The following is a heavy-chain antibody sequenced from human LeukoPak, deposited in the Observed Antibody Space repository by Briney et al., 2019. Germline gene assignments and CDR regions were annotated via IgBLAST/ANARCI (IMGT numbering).Heavy chain of an antibody. D-gene: IGHD1-1*01. CDR2: IYYSGST. CDR3: ARSWNDSFDY. V-gene: IGHV4-30-4*01. J-gene: IGHJ4*02. CDR1: GGSISSGDYY. Sequence: SETLSLTCTVSGGSISSGDYYWSWIRQPPGKGLEWIGYIYYSGSTYYNPSLKSRVTISVDTSKNQFPLKLSSVTAADTAVYYCARSWNDSFDYWGQGTLVTVSS.